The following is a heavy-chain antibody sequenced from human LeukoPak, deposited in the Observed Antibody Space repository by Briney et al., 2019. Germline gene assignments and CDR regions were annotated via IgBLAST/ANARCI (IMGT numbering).Heavy chain of an antibody. CDR3: VRDFPTNYYGSGSYGI. CDR1: GGSISSGGYY. V-gene: IGHV4-31*03. D-gene: IGHD3-10*01. Sequence: PSQTLSLTCTVSGGSISSGGYYWSWIRQHPGKGLEWIGYIYYSGSTYYNPSLKSRVTISVDTSKNQFSLKLSSVTAADTAVYYCVRDFPTNYYGSGSYGIWGQGTLVTVSS. J-gene: IGHJ4*02. CDR2: IYYSGST.